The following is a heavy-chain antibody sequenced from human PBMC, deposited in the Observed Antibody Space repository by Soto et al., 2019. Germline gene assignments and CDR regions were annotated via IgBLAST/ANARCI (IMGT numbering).Heavy chain of an antibody. CDR2: ISLYSDGT. Sequence: ASVKVSCKTSGCTFSNYGITWVRQAPGQPLEWLGWISLYSDGTNYAQKFQGRVSMTTDTSTTTAYMELRSLRSDDTAVYYCARVVPGAEAWFGPWGQGTLVTASS. J-gene: IGHJ5*02. V-gene: IGHV1-18*01. CDR1: GCTFSNYG. D-gene: IGHD2-2*01. CDR3: ARVVPGAEAWFGP.